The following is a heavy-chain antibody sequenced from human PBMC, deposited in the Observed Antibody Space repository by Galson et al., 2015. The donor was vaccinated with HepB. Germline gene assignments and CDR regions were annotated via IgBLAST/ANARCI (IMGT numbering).Heavy chain of an antibody. J-gene: IGHJ4*02. CDR3: ARGCSYYYDSSGCGRYFDY. D-gene: IGHD3-22*01. CDR1: GFIFSGHT. Sequence: SLRLSCAASGFIFSGHTMSWVRQAPGKGLEWVSVIYSGGSTYYADSVKGRFTISRDNSKNTLYLQMNSLRAEDTAVYYCARGCSYYYDSSGCGRYFDYWGQGTLVTVSS. CDR2: IYSGGST. V-gene: IGHV3-53*01.